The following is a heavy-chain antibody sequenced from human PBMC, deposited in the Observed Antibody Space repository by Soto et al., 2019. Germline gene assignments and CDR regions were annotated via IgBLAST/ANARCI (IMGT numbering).Heavy chain of an antibody. V-gene: IGHV3-48*01. J-gene: IGHJ6*02. CDR3: ARDWGGYSSSWYHPLYYYGMDV. D-gene: IGHD6-13*01. Sequence: GGSLRLSCAASGFTFSTNNMYWVRQAPGKGLKWVAYISSSSTTIQYADSVKGRFTISRDNAKNSLYLQMNSLRAEDTAVYYCARDWGGYSSSWYHPLYYYGMDVWGQGTTVTVSS. CDR2: ISSSSTTI. CDR1: GFTFSTNN.